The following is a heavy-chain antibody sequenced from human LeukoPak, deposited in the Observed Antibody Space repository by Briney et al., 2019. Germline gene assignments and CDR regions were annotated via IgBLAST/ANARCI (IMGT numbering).Heavy chain of an antibody. J-gene: IGHJ3*02. CDR2: IYYSGST. CDR1: GGSISSSSYY. Sequence: SETLSLTCTVSGGSISSSSYYWGWIRQPPGKGLEWIRSIYYSGSTYYNPSLKSRVTISVDTSKNQFSLKLSSVTAADTAVYYCARRYGSEQDAFDIWGQGTMVTVSS. D-gene: IGHD3-10*01. CDR3: ARRYGSEQDAFDI. V-gene: IGHV4-39*01.